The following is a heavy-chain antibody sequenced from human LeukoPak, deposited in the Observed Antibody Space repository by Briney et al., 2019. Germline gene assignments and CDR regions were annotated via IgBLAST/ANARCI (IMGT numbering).Heavy chain of an antibody. CDR3: ARVYCSSTSCYAYDY. CDR1: GGSFSGYY. V-gene: IGHV4-34*01. D-gene: IGHD2-2*01. J-gene: IGHJ4*02. Sequence: PSETLSLTCAVYGGSFSGYYWSWIRQPPGKGLEWIGEIYHSGSTNYNPSLKSRVTISVDTSKNQFSLKLSSVTAADTAVYYCARVYCSSTSCYAYDYWGQGTLVTVSS. CDR2: IYHSGST.